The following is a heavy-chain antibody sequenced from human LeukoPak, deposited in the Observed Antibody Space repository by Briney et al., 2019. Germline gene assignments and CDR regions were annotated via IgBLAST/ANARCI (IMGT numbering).Heavy chain of an antibody. D-gene: IGHD3-22*01. CDR1: GDSINSLDL. Sequence: SSETLSLTCTVSGDSINSLDLWSWVRQPPGKGLAWIGEMYLSGTTHSNPSVKSRVTISIDKSKNQFFLNLSSVTAADTAVYYCAGLVGRYSSGLYYYYFDYWGQGTLVTVSS. CDR2: MYLSGTT. CDR3: AGLVGRYSSGLYYYYFDY. V-gene: IGHV4-4*02. J-gene: IGHJ4*02.